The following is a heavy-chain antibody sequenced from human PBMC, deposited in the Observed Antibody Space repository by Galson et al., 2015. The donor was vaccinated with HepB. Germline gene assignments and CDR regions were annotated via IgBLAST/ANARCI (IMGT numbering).Heavy chain of an antibody. CDR1: GGSFSGYY. J-gene: IGHJ6*03. CDR2: INHSGST. CDR3: ARGKGLGVPAAIRRLYYYYMDV. V-gene: IGHV4-34*01. D-gene: IGHD2-2*02. Sequence: SETLSLTCAVYGGSFSGYYWSWIRQPPGKGLEWIGEINHSGSTNYNPSLKSRVTISVDTSKNQFSLKLSSVTAADTAVYYCARGKGLGVPAAIRRLYYYYMDVWGKGTTVTVSS.